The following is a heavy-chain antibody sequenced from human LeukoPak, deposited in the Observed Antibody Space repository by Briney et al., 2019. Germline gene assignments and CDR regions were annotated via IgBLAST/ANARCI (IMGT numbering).Heavy chain of an antibody. CDR1: GGSFSGYY. V-gene: IGHV4-34*09. CDR2: INHSGST. CDR3: ASHLWFGETYFDY. D-gene: IGHD3-10*01. J-gene: IGHJ4*02. Sequence: PSETLSLTCAVYGGSFSGYYWSWIRQPPGKGLEWIGEINHSGSTNYNPSLKSRVTISVDTSKNQFSLKLSSVTAADTAVYYCASHLWFGETYFDYWGQGTLVTVSS.